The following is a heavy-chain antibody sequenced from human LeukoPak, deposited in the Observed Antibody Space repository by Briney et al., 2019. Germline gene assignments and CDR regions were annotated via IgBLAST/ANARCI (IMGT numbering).Heavy chain of an antibody. D-gene: IGHD5-12*01. CDR2: IYHSRST. J-gene: IGHJ3*02. Sequence: SETLSLTCAVSGGSISSGGYSWSWIRPPPGQGLEWIGYIYHSRSTYYTPSLKSRVTISVDRSKSPFSLKLSSVTAADTAVYYCARDRGALYSGYEFAFDIWGQGTMVTVSS. CDR1: GGSISSGGYS. CDR3: ARDRGALYSGYEFAFDI. V-gene: IGHV4-30-2*01.